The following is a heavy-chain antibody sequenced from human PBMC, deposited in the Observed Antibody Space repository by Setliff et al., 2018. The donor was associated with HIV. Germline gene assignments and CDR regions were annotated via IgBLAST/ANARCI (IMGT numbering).Heavy chain of an antibody. J-gene: IGHJ4*02. CDR1: GYTFTASY. D-gene: IGHD2-21*02. CDR2: NRAYNGNT. Sequence: ASVKVSCKTSGYTFTASYLHWVRQAPGQGLEWMGWNRAYNGNTNYAQRLQGRATLTTDTSTSTAYMELRSLRSDDTAVYYCARGRRGDLDYWGQGTLVTVSS. V-gene: IGHV1-18*04. CDR3: ARGRRGDLDY.